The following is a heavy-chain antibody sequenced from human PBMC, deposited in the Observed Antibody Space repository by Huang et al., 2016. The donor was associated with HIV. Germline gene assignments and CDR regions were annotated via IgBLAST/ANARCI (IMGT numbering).Heavy chain of an antibody. Sequence: QVQLVESGGGVVQPGRSLRLSCAVSGFTFRDHPMHWVRQAPGKGLELVAVISFDGLNKFYADFVRGRFTISRDNSKNILYLQLNSLTPADTSIYYCARDTTTVAGLDFWGQGALVTVSS. D-gene: IGHD6-19*01. CDR1: GFTFRDHP. V-gene: IGHV3-30*14. J-gene: IGHJ4*02. CDR3: ARDTTTVAGLDF. CDR2: ISFDGLNK.